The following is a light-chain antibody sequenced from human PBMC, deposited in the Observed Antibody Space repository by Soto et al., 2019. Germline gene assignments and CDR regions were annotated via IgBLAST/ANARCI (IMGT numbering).Light chain of an antibody. V-gene: IGKV1-5*03. J-gene: IGKJ1*01. CDR1: QSISPW. CDR2: KTS. Sequence: DIQMTHSPSTLSAFVGYRFNITCRASQSISPWLAWYQQKTGKVPKLLIHKTSSLESGVPSRFRGSGYGTELALTISSMQTDDFETYYCHQYYTYTWTFGHGTKVDI. CDR3: HQYYTYTWT.